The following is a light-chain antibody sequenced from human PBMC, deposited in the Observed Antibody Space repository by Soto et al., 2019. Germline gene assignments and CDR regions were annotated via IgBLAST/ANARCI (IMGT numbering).Light chain of an antibody. CDR3: QQRSNWLFT. Sequence: EIVLTQSPATLSLSPGERATLSCRASQSVSSYLAWYQQKPGQAPRLLISDASNRATGIPARFSGSGSGTDFTLNISSLEPEDFAVYYCQQRSNWLFTFGPGTKVDIK. J-gene: IGKJ3*01. CDR2: DAS. CDR1: QSVSSY. V-gene: IGKV3-11*01.